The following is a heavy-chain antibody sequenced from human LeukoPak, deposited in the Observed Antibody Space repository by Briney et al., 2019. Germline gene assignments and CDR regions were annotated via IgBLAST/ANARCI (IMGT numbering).Heavy chain of an antibody. D-gene: IGHD3-22*01. CDR3: ARYYYDSSGYPKSGAFDI. V-gene: IGHV4-59*01. CDR1: GGSISSYY. J-gene: IGHJ3*02. Sequence: SETPSLTCTVSGGSISSYYWSWIRQPPGKGLEWIGYIYYSGSTNYNPSLKSRVTISVDTSKNQFSLKLSSVTAADTAVYYCARYYYDSSGYPKSGAFDIWGQGTMVTVSS. CDR2: IYYSGST.